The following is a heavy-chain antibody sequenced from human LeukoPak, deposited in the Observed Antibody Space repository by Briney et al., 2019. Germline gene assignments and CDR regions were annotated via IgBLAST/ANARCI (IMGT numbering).Heavy chain of an antibody. Sequence: PGGSLRLSCAASGFTFSSYSMKWVRQAPGKGLEWVSYISSGDNSISYADSVKGRFTISGDNAKNSLCLQMSSLRAEDTAVYYCASSGSLDYWGQGTLVTVSS. CDR3: ASSGSLDY. CDR1: GFTFSSYS. J-gene: IGHJ4*02. D-gene: IGHD1-26*01. CDR2: ISSGDNSI. V-gene: IGHV3-48*04.